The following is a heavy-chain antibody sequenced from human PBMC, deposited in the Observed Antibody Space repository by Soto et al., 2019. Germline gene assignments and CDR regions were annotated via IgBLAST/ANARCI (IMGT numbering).Heavy chain of an antibody. V-gene: IGHV1-69*02. Sequence: QVQLMQSGAEVKKPGSSVKVSCKASGGTFSSYTISWVRQAPGQGLEWMGRIIPILGIANYAQKFQGRVTITADKSTSTAYMELSSLRSEDTAVYYCARVPAAAKNWFDPWGQGTLVTVSS. J-gene: IGHJ5*02. CDR2: IIPILGIA. CDR1: GGTFSSYT. D-gene: IGHD2-2*01. CDR3: ARVPAAAKNWFDP.